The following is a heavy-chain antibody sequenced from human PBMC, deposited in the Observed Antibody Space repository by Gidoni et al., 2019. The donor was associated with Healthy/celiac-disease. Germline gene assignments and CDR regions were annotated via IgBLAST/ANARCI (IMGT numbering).Heavy chain of an antibody. J-gene: IGHJ4*02. V-gene: IGHV3-23*01. Sequence: EVQLLESGGGVVQHGGSLRPSCAASGFTFGSYAMRWVRPPPGKGLEWVSAISGSGCSTYYADSVKGRFTISRDNSKHTLYLQMNSLRAEDTAVYYCAKMFDEWELRGPGYWGQGTLVTVSS. CDR1: GFTFGSYA. CDR3: AKMFDEWELRGPGY. CDR2: ISGSGCST. D-gene: IGHD1-26*01.